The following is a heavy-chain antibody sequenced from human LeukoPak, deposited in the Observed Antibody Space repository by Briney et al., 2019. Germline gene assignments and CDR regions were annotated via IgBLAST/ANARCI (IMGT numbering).Heavy chain of an antibody. V-gene: IGHV4-30-4*08. D-gene: IGHD2-2*01. Sequence: PSETLSLTCTVSGGSISSGDYYWSWIRQPPGKGLEWIGYIYYSGSTYYNPSLKSRVTISVDTSKNQFSLKLSSVTAAGTAVYYCAREGCSSTSCYYYYYMDVWGKGTTVTVSS. CDR2: IYYSGST. CDR3: AREGCSSTSCYYYYYMDV. J-gene: IGHJ6*03. CDR1: GGSISSGDYY.